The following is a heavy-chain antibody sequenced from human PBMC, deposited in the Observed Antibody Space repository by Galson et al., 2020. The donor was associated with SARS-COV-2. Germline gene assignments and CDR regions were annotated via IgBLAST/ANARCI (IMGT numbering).Heavy chain of an antibody. CDR2: IDWDDDK. J-gene: IGHJ4*02. D-gene: IGHD4-17*01. Sequence: SGPTLDKPTQTLTLTCTFSGFSLSTSGMCVSWIRQPPGKALEWLARIDWDDDKYYSTSLKTRLTISKDTSKNQVVLTMTNMDPVDTATYYCARMEAVRASYDYWGQGTLVTVSS. V-gene: IGHV2-70*11. CDR1: GFSLSTSGMC. CDR3: ARMEAVRASYDY.